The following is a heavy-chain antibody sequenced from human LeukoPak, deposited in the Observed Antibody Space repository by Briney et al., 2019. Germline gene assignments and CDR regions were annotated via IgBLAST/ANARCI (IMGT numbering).Heavy chain of an antibody. J-gene: IGHJ3*02. V-gene: IGHV4-38-2*02. D-gene: IGHD1-26*01. Sequence: SETLSLTCTVSGYSISSGCYWGWIRQPPGKGLEWIGSIYHSGSTYYNPSLKSRVTISVDTSKNQFSLKLSSVTAADTAVYYCARGGGSYPIGAFDIWGQGTMVTVSS. CDR3: ARGGGSYPIGAFDI. CDR2: IYHSGST. CDR1: GYSISSGCY.